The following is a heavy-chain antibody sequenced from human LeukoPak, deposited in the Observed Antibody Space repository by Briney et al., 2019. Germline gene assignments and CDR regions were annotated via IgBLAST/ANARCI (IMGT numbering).Heavy chain of an antibody. D-gene: IGHD3-22*01. CDR1: GYTFTSYA. Sequence: ASVKVSCKTFGYTFTSYAFSWVRQAPGQGLEWRGWRSGYNGHAHFAQKFQDRVNMTADTVTSTVYMELRSLRSDDTAVYYCAREGVFFYDSTGLDLWGQGTLVSVST. J-gene: IGHJ4*02. CDR2: RSGYNGHA. CDR3: AREGVFFYDSTGLDL. V-gene: IGHV1-18*01.